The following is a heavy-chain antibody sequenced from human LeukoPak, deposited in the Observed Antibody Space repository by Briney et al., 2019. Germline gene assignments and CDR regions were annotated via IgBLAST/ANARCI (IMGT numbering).Heavy chain of an antibody. CDR3: ARCLGGYDAFDI. Sequence: GGSLRLSCAASGFTFSSYAMHWVRQAPGKGLEWVAVISYDGSNKYYADSVKGRFTISRDNAKNSMFLQMNSLRAEDTAVYYCARCLGGYDAFDIWGQGTMVTVSS. CDR2: ISYDGSNK. V-gene: IGHV3-30*04. J-gene: IGHJ3*02. CDR1: GFTFSSYA. D-gene: IGHD5-18*01.